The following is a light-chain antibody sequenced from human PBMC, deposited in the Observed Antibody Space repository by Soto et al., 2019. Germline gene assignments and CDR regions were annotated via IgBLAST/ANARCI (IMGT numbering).Light chain of an antibody. CDR1: ESIDNW. V-gene: IGKV1-5*01. Sequence: DIQMTQSPSTLSASVGDTVTITFRASESIDNWLAWYQQKPGKAPKLLIFAASTLIRGVPSRFSGRGSGTEFTLTISSLQPDDFATYYCQHYNSYSEAFGQGTKVDIK. J-gene: IGKJ1*01. CDR2: AAS. CDR3: QHYNSYSEA.